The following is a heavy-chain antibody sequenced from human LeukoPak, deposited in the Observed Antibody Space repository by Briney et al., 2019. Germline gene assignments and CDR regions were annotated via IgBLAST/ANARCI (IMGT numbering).Heavy chain of an antibody. CDR2: IYHSGST. J-gene: IGHJ4*02. Sequence: SETLSLTCTVSGYSISSGYYWGWIRQPPGKGLEWIGSIYHSGSTYYNPSLKSRVTISIDTSKNQFSLKLSSVTAADTAVYYCARAIPSSVAGIDYWGQGTLVTVSS. CDR1: GYSISSGYY. CDR3: ARAIPSSVAGIDY. D-gene: IGHD6-19*01. V-gene: IGHV4-38-2*02.